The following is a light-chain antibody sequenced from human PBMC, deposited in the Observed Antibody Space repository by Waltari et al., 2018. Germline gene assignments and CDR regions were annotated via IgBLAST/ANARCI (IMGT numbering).Light chain of an antibody. J-gene: IGKJ4*01. CDR1: LSVNTD. CDR3: QQYNAWPPSLT. Sequence: EIVMTQSPVTLSVSPGERATLSCRASLSVNTDLAWYQQKPGQAPRLLIYGASSRSTCIPARFSGSVSGTDFPLTISSLQSEDFAVYYCQQYNAWPPSLTFGGGTKVEIK. CDR2: GAS. V-gene: IGKV3-15*01.